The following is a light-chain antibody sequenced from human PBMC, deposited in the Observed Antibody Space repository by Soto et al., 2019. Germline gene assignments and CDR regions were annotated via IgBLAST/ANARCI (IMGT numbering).Light chain of an antibody. CDR1: QSISSW. Sequence: DIQMTQSPSTLSASVGDRVTITCLASQSISSWLAWYQQKPGKAPKLLIYKASSLESGVPSRFSGSGSGTEFTLTISSLQPEDSATYYCHQYYNRPPWTFGQGTKVDIK. CDR3: HQYYNRPPWT. V-gene: IGKV1-5*03. J-gene: IGKJ1*01. CDR2: KAS.